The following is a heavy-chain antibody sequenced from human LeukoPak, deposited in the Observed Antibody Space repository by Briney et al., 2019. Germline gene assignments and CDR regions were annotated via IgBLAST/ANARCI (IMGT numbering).Heavy chain of an antibody. CDR2: IYPGDSDT. D-gene: IGHD3-22*01. CDR3: ARSGSGYYDSSGYYSPY. J-gene: IGHJ4*02. CDR1: GYSFTSYW. Sequence: TGESLKISCKGSGYSFTSYWIGWVRQMPGKGLEWMGIIYPGDSDTRYSPSFQGQVTISADKSISTAYLQWSSLKASDPAMYYCARSGSGYYDSSGYYSPYWGQGTLVTVSS. V-gene: IGHV5-51*01.